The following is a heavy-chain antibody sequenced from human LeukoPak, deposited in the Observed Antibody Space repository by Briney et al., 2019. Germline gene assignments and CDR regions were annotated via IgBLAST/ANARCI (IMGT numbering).Heavy chain of an antibody. Sequence: SETLSLTCDVSGGSISSGLYSWSWIRQPPGKGLEWIGYIYHSGGTYYNPSLKSRVTISVDRSSNQFSLKLTSVTAADTAVYYCARTVTTTHFDYWGQGTLVTVSS. CDR3: ARTVTTTHFDY. J-gene: IGHJ4*02. CDR1: GGSISSGLYS. CDR2: IYHSGGT. V-gene: IGHV4-30-2*01. D-gene: IGHD4-11*01.